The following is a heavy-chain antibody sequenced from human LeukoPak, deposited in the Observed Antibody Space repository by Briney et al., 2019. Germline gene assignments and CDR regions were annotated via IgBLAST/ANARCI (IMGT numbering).Heavy chain of an antibody. CDR1: GFTFSDYS. CDR2: ISRSATTI. J-gene: IGHJ4*02. Sequence: PGGSLRLSCTASGFTFSDYSMNWVRQAPGKGLEWVSSISRSATTIYYADSVKGRFTISRDNAKNSLYLQMNSLRAEDTAVYFCARVGALSSSWLLYWGQGTLVTVSS. V-gene: IGHV3-48*04. D-gene: IGHD6-13*01. CDR3: ARVGALSSSWLLY.